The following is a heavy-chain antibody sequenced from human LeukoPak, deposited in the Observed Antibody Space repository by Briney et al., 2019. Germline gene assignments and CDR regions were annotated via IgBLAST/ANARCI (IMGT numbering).Heavy chain of an antibody. V-gene: IGHV3-48*04. CDR2: ISSSSSTV. D-gene: IGHD3-22*01. J-gene: IGHJ4*02. Sequence: GGSLRLSCAASGFTFSSYSMNWVRQAPGKGLEWISYISSSSSTVYYADSVRGRFTISRDNAKNSLYLQMNTVRAEDTAVYYRARDRGPYYYDSSGSYYFDSWGQGPLVTVSS. CDR3: ARDRGPYYYDSSGSYYFDS. CDR1: GFTFSSYS.